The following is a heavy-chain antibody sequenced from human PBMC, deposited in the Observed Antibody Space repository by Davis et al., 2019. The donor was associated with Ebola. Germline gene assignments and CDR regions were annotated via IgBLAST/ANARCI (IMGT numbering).Heavy chain of an antibody. Sequence: MPSETLSLTCTVSGGSISSYYWSWIRQPPGKGLEWIGYIYYSGSTNYNPSLKSRVTISVDTSKNQFSLKLSSVTAADTAVYYCARGGGGYCSGGSCYTGAFYYYYGMDVWGQGTTVTVSS. J-gene: IGHJ6*02. D-gene: IGHD2-15*01. CDR1: GGSISSYY. V-gene: IGHV4-59*01. CDR2: IYYSGST. CDR3: ARGGGGYCSGGSCYTGAFYYYYGMDV.